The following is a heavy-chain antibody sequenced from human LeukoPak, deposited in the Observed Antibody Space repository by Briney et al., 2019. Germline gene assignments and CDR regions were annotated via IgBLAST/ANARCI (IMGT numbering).Heavy chain of an antibody. J-gene: IGHJ4*02. Sequence: GGSLRLSCAASGFTFSTYGMNWVRQAPGKGLEWVSGVSPSGDITYYADSVKGRFTISRDNSKNTVYLQMNNVRAEDTAVYYCAKDGAWLRFDDWGQGTLVTVSS. CDR2: VSPSGDIT. CDR3: AKDGAWLRFDD. V-gene: IGHV3-23*01. CDR1: GFTFSTYG. D-gene: IGHD5-12*01.